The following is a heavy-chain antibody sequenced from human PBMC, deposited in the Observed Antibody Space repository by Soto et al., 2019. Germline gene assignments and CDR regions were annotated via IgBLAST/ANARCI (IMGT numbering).Heavy chain of an antibody. Sequence: GGSLRLSCAASGFTFSSYAMHWVRQAPGKGLEWVAVISYDGSNKYYADSVKGRFTISRDNSKNTLYLQMNSLRAEDTAVYYCARDQEYDILTGYLNYWGQGTLVTVSS. CDR3: ARDQEYDILTGYLNY. D-gene: IGHD3-9*01. J-gene: IGHJ4*02. CDR2: ISYDGSNK. V-gene: IGHV3-30-3*01. CDR1: GFTFSSYA.